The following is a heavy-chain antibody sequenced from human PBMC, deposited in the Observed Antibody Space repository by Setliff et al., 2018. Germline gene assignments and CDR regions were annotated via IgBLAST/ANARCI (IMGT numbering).Heavy chain of an antibody. CDR2: INNYSFKT. V-gene: IGHV1-18*01. CDR3: ARINFYVSSGYYYAPDF. CDR1: GYTFNNYG. J-gene: IGHJ4*02. Sequence: VASVKVSCKASGYTFNNYGITRVRQAPGQGLEWMGWINNYSFKTTYPQKFLDRVTMTTDTSATTAYMELKNLRSDDTAVYYCARINFYVSSGYYYAPDFWGQGTLVTVSS. D-gene: IGHD3-22*01.